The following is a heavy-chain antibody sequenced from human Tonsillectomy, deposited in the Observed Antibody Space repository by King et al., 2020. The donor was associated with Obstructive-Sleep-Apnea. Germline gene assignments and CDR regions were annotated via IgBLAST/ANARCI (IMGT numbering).Heavy chain of an antibody. D-gene: IGHD1-26*01. V-gene: IGHV4-31*03. CDR2: IYYSGST. Sequence: QLQESGPGLVKPSQTLSLTCTVSGGSISSGGYYLSWIRQHPGKGLEWIGYIYYSGSTDYTPSLKSRVTISVDTSKNQCSLKLSSVTAADTAVYYCARELDSGSYYLGSYFDYWGQGTLVTVSS. CDR3: ARELDSGSYYLGSYFDY. CDR1: GGSISSGGYY. J-gene: IGHJ4*02.